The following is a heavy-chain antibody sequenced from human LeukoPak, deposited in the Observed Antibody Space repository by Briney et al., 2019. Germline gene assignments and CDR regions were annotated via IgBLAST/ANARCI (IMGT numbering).Heavy chain of an antibody. CDR1: SVSVTSTNW. D-gene: IGHD3-3*01. J-gene: IGHJ4*02. CDR3: AREGGFYRPLDY. Sequence: PSETLSCTCDGSSVSVTSTNWWTWVRQPPGKGLEWIGEVHLDGRTNYNPSLKSRLIMSVDLPENHISLKLTSVTAADTAVYYCAREGGFYRPLDYSGQGTLVSVSS. V-gene: IGHV4-4*02. CDR2: VHLDGRT.